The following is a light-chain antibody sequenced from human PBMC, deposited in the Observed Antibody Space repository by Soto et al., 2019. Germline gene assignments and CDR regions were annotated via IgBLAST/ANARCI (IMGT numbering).Light chain of an antibody. J-gene: IGKJ5*01. V-gene: IGKV3-11*01. CDR2: DAY. CDR3: QQRHMWPIT. Sequence: TQSPSSLSASVGDRVTLSCRASQSFRGLLAWYQQKPGQAPRLLIYDAYNRATGIPPRFSGSGSGTDFTLTISSLEPEDSAVYYCQQRHMWPITFGQGTRLEI. CDR1: QSFRGL.